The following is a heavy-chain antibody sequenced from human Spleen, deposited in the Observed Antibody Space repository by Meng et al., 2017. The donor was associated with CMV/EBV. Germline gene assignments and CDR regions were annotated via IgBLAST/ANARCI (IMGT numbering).Heavy chain of an antibody. Sequence: SGLSRIPTGVGVGWFRQPPRKALEWLALIYWDDDKRYSPSLKSRLTITKDTSKNQVVLTMANMDPVDTATYYCAHRDYYNSGGYYSWGQGTLVTVSS. J-gene: IGHJ4*02. V-gene: IGHV2-5*02. CDR1: GLSRIPTGVG. CDR3: AHRDYYNSGGYYS. D-gene: IGHD3-22*01. CDR2: IYWDDDK.